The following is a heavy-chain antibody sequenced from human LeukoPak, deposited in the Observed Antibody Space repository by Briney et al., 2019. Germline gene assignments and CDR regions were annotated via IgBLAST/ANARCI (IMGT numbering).Heavy chain of an antibody. CDR3: ARGQKYRNGYTVTELGSGYFDY. Sequence: SETLSLTCAVSGGSISSYYWSWIRQPPGKGLEWIGYIYYSGRTNYNPSLKSRVTISVDTSKNQFPLTLSSVTAADTAVYYCARGQKYRNGYTVTELGSGYFDYWGQGTLVTVSS. D-gene: IGHD5-18*01. V-gene: IGHV4-59*01. CDR2: IYYSGRT. CDR1: GGSISSYY. J-gene: IGHJ4*02.